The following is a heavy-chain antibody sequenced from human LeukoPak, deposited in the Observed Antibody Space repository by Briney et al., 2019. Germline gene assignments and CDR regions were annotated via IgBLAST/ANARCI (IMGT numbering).Heavy chain of an antibody. J-gene: IGHJ6*03. V-gene: IGHV4-59*01. CDR3: ARDLHYDFWSGHPSYYMDV. Sequence: PSETLSLTCTVSGGSISSYYWSWLRQPPGKGLEWIGYIYYSGSTNYNPSLKSRVTISVDTSKNQFSLKLSSVTAADTAVYYCARDLHYDFWSGHPSYYMDVWGKGTTVTVSS. CDR1: GGSISSYY. CDR2: IYYSGST. D-gene: IGHD3-3*01.